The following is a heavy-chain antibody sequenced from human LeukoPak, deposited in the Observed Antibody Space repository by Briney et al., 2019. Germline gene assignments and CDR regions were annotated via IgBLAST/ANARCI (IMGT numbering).Heavy chain of an antibody. J-gene: IGHJ5*02. Sequence: PSETLSLTCTVYGGSFSGYYWSWIRQPPGKGLEWIREINHSGSTNYNPSLKSRVTISVDTSKNQFSLKLSSVTAADTAVYYCARHPRIAAAANWFDPWGQGTLVTVSS. CDR1: GGSFSGYY. CDR2: INHSGST. D-gene: IGHD6-13*01. V-gene: IGHV4-34*01. CDR3: ARHPRIAAAANWFDP.